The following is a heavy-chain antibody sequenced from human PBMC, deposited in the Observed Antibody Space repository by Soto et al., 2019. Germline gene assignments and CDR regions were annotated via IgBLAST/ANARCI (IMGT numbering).Heavy chain of an antibody. CDR1: GFTFRDYG. CDR3: ATCQKHSGHDGPGYGMDV. CDR2: IWYDGSNK. V-gene: IGHV3-33*01. J-gene: IGHJ6*02. Sequence: QVQLVESGGGVVQPGRSLRLSCAASGFTFRDYGMHWVRQAPGKGLEWVAIIWYDGSNKYYPDSVKGRFTISRDNSKNTLYLQMNSLRDEDTAVYYCATCQKHSGHDGPGYGMDVWGQGTTVTVSS. D-gene: IGHD5-12*01.